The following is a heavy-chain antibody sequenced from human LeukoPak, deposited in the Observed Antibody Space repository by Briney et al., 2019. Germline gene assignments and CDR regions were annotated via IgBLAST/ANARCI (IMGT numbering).Heavy chain of an antibody. CDR1: GGSISSYY. D-gene: IGHD6-13*01. V-gene: IGHV4-59*12. CDR2: IFYSGST. CDR3: ARDAIAAPYPDY. Sequence: PSETLSLTCTVSGGSISSYYWSWIRQPPGKGLEWIGYIFYSGSTNYNPSLKSRVTMSVDTSKNQFSLKLSSVTAADTAVYYCARDAIAAPYPDYWGRGTLVTVSS. J-gene: IGHJ4*02.